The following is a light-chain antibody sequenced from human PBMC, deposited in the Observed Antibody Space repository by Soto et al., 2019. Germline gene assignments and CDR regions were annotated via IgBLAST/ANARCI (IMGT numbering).Light chain of an antibody. V-gene: IGLV2-11*01. CDR1: SSDVGTYDY. Sequence: QSALTQPRSVSGSPGQSVTLSCTGTSSDVGTYDYVSWYQQHPGKAPKLMIYDVHKRPSGVPNRFSGSKSGNTASLTVSGLQAEDEATYYCCSYAGSYTWVFGGGTKLTVL. CDR2: DVH. J-gene: IGLJ3*02. CDR3: CSYAGSYTWV.